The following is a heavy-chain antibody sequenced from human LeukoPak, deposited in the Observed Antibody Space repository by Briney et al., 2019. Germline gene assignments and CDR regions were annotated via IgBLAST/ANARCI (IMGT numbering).Heavy chain of an antibody. J-gene: IGHJ4*02. Sequence: VASVKVSCKASGYTFTGYYMHWVRQAPGQRLEWMGWINPNSGGTNYAQKFQGRVTMTRDTSISTAYMEVSRLRSDDTAVYYCASPMVRGVISQPFDYWGQGTLVTVSS. CDR3: ASPMVRGVISQPFDY. V-gene: IGHV1-2*02. D-gene: IGHD3-10*01. CDR1: GYTFTGYY. CDR2: INPNSGGT.